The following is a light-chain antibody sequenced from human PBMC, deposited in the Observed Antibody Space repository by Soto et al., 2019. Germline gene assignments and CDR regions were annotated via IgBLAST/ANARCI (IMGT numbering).Light chain of an antibody. J-gene: IGKJ3*01. Sequence: EIVMTQSPATLSVSPGERATLPCRASQSVSSNLAWYQQKPGQAPRLLIYGASTRATGIPARFSGSGSGTEFTLTISRLEPEDFAVYYCQQYGSWITFGPGTKVDIK. CDR2: GAS. V-gene: IGKV3-15*01. CDR3: QQYGSWIT. CDR1: QSVSSN.